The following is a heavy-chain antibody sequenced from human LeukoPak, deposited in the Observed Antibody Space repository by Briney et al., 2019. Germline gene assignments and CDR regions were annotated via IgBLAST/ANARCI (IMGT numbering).Heavy chain of an antibody. CDR1: GYSFNSYW. Sequence: GESLKISCKGSGYSFNSYWIGWVRQMPGKGLEWMGIIYPGDSDTRYSPSFQGQVTISADKSISTAYLQWSSLKASDTAMYYCARQEPALDYGGNPNPGRPLPHFDYWGQGTLVTVSS. J-gene: IGHJ4*02. V-gene: IGHV5-51*01. CDR3: ARQEPALDYGGNPNPGRPLPHFDY. D-gene: IGHD4-23*01. CDR2: IYPGDSDT.